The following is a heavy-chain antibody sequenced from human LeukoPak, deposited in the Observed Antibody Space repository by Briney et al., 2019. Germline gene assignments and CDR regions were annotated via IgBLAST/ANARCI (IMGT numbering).Heavy chain of an antibody. D-gene: IGHD3-22*01. Sequence: TGGSLRLSCAASGLTFSSHWMHWVRQAPGKGLEWVSAISGSGGSTYYADSVNGRFTISRDNSKNTLYLQMNSLRAEDTAVYYCAKLKSFPWLSDYWGQGTLVTVSS. CDR1: GLTFSSHW. V-gene: IGHV3-23*01. J-gene: IGHJ4*02. CDR2: ISGSGGST. CDR3: AKLKSFPWLSDY.